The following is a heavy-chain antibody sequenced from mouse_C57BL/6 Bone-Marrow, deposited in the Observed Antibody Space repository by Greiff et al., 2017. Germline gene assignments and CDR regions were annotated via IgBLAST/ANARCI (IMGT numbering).Heavy chain of an antibody. Sequence: QVQLQQPGAELARPGTSVKLSCKASGYTFTSYWMHWVKQRPGQGLEWIGVIDPSDSYTNYNQKFKGKATLTVDTSSSPAYMQLSSLTSEDSAVYYCARFNYVGARDYWGQGTSVTVSS. CDR1: GYTFTSYW. CDR3: ARFNYVGARDY. D-gene: IGHD2-1*01. J-gene: IGHJ4*01. CDR2: IDPSDSYT. V-gene: IGHV1-59*01.